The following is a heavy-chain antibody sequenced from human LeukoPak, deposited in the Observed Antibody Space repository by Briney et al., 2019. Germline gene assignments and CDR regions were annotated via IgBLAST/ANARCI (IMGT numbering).Heavy chain of an antibody. D-gene: IGHD1-26*01. CDR1: GFTFSSYS. Sequence: GGSLRLSCAASGFTFSSYSMNWVRQAPGTGLEWVSSISSSSSYIYYADSVKGRFTISRDNAKNSLYLQMNSLRAEDTAVYYCASLVGATGYWGQGTLVTVSS. CDR3: ASLVGATGY. J-gene: IGHJ4*02. V-gene: IGHV3-21*01. CDR2: ISSSSSYI.